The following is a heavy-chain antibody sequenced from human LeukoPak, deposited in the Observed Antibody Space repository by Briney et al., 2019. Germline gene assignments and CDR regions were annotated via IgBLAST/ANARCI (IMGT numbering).Heavy chain of an antibody. D-gene: IGHD2-15*01. CDR1: GFTFSSYG. V-gene: IGHV3-30*02. Sequence: GGSLRLSCAASGFTFSSYGMHWVRQAPGKGLEWVAFIRYDGSNKYYADSVKGRFTISRDNSKNTLYLQMNSLRAEDTVVYCCAKPYGAASEYYFDYWGQGTLVTVSS. J-gene: IGHJ4*02. CDR2: IRYDGSNK. CDR3: AKPYGAASEYYFDY.